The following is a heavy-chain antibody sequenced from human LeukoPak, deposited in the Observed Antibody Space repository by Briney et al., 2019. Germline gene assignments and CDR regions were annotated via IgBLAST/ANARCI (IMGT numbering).Heavy chain of an antibody. D-gene: IGHD3-22*01. Sequence: PGGSLRLSCAASGFTLSSYEMNWVRQAPGKGLEWVSYISSSGSTIYYADSVKGRFTISRDNAKNSLYLQMNSLRAEDTAVYYCARDAYYYDSGNKGAFDIWGQGTMVTVSS. CDR3: ARDAYYYDSGNKGAFDI. CDR1: GFTLSSYE. J-gene: IGHJ3*02. CDR2: ISSSGSTI. V-gene: IGHV3-48*03.